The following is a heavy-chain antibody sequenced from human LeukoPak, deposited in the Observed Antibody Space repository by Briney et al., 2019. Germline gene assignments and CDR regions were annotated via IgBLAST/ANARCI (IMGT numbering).Heavy chain of an antibody. Sequence: EASVKVSCKASGGTFSSYAIRWVRQAAGQELELMGGIIPIFGTANYAQKLQGRVTITADKFTSTAYMELSSVRSEDTAVYYCARACSSTSCSGSDYYYYGMDVWGKGTTVTVSS. V-gene: IGHV1-69*06. CDR2: IIPIFGTA. CDR1: GGTFSSYA. J-gene: IGHJ6*04. CDR3: ARACSSTSCSGSDYYYYGMDV. D-gene: IGHD2-2*01.